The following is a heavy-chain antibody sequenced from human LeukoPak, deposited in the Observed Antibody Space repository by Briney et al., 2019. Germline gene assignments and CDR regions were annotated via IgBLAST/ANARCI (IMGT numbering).Heavy chain of an antibody. V-gene: IGHV1-46*01. Sequence: GASVKVSCKASGYTFTSYYMHWVRQAPGQGLEWMGIIDPSGGSTSYVQKFQGRVTMTRDTSTSTVYMELSSLRSDDTAVYYCARVGRYSSSWPPQPQTGAFDIWGQGTMVTVSS. CDR2: IDPSGGST. CDR3: ARVGRYSSSWPPQPQTGAFDI. CDR1: GYTFTSYY. D-gene: IGHD6-13*01. J-gene: IGHJ3*02.